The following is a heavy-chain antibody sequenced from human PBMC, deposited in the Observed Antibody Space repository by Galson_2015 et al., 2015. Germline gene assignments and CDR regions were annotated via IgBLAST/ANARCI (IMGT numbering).Heavy chain of an antibody. D-gene: IGHD3-22*01. CDR1: GGTFSSYA. Sequence: SVKVSCKASGGTFSSYAISWVRQAPGQGLEWMGGIIPIFGTANYAQKFQGRVTITADESTSTAYMELSSLRSEDTAVYYCARDHYYYDSSGFDYWGQGTLVTVSS. V-gene: IGHV1-69*13. J-gene: IGHJ4*02. CDR2: IIPIFGTA. CDR3: ARDHYYYDSSGFDY.